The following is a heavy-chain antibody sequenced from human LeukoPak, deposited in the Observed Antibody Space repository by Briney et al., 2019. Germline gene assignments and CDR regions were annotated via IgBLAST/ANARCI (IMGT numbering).Heavy chain of an antibody. V-gene: IGHV4-4*02. Sequence: SETLSLTCAVSGGSISSSNWWSWVRQPPGKGLEWIGEIYHSGSTNYNPSLRSRVTISVDKSKNQFSLKLSSVTAADTAVYYCAEVDTNYYGMDVWGQGTTVTVSS. D-gene: IGHD5-18*01. CDR2: IYHSGST. CDR1: GGSISSSNW. J-gene: IGHJ6*02. CDR3: AEVDTNYYGMDV.